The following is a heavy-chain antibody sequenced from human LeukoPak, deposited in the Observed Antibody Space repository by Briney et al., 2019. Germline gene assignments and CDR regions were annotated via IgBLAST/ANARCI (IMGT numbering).Heavy chain of an antibody. J-gene: IGHJ4*02. CDR3: ARGRYDFWSGYWTDY. Sequence: SETLSLTCAVYGGSFSGYYWSWIRQPPGKGLEWIGEVNHSGSTNYNPSLKSRVTISVDTSKNQFSLKLSSVTAADTAVYYCARGRYDFWSGYWTDYWGQGTLVTVSS. V-gene: IGHV4-34*01. D-gene: IGHD3-3*01. CDR2: VNHSGST. CDR1: GGSFSGYY.